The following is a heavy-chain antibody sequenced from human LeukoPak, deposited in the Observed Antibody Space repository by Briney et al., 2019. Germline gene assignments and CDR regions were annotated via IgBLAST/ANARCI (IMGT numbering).Heavy chain of an antibody. CDR2: IYYSGST. CDR1: GGSISSSSYY. J-gene: IGHJ5*02. Sequence: SETLSLTCTVSGGSISSSSYYWGWIRQPPGKGLEWIGSIYYSGSTYYNPSLKSRVTISVDTSKNQFSLKLSSVTAADTAVYYCARHIVVVTAIFWFDPWGQETLVTVSS. CDR3: ARHIVVVTAIFWFDP. V-gene: IGHV4-39*01. D-gene: IGHD2-21*02.